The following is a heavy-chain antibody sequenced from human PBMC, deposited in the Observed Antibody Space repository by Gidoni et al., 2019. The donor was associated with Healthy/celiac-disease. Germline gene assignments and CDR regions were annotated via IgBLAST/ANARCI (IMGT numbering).Heavy chain of an antibody. CDR3: ARHPAYSGYDSGYFDY. Sequence: QLQLQESGPGLVKPSETLSLTCTVSGGSISSSSYNWGWIRQPPGKGLEWIGSIYYSGSTYYNPSLKSRVTISVDTSKNQFSLKLSSVTAADTAVYYCARHPAYSGYDSGYFDYWGQGTLVTVSS. CDR1: GGSISSSSYN. D-gene: IGHD5-12*01. V-gene: IGHV4-39*01. CDR2: IYYSGST. J-gene: IGHJ4*02.